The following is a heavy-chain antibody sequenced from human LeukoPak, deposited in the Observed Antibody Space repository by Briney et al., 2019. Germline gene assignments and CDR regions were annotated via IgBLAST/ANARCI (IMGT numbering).Heavy chain of an antibody. CDR3: ARENDLFDY. CDR1: GGSFSGYY. J-gene: IGHJ4*02. D-gene: IGHD2/OR15-2a*01. Sequence: SETLSLTCAVYGGSFSGYYWSWIRQPPGKGPEWIGEINHSRSTNYNPSLKSRVTILVDTSKNQFSLKLSSVTAADTAVYYCARENDLFDYWGQGTLVTVSS. V-gene: IGHV4-34*01. CDR2: INHSRST.